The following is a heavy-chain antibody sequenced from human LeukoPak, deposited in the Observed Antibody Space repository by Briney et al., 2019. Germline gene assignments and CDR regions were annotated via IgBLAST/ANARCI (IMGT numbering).Heavy chain of an antibody. J-gene: IGHJ4*02. D-gene: IGHD6-19*01. V-gene: IGHV1-18*01. CDR2: ISAYNGNT. Sequence: ASVKVSCKASGYTFTSYGISWLRQAPGQRLEWMGWISAYNGNTNYAQKLQGRVTMTTDTSTSTAYMELRSMRSDDTAVYYCARGSGWYEGHYYFDYWGQGTLVTVSS. CDR1: GYTFTSYG. CDR3: ARGSGWYEGHYYFDY.